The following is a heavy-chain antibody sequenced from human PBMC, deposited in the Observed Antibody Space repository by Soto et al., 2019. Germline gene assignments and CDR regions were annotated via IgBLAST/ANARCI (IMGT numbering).Heavy chain of an antibody. CDR3: ASVAAHYYYYGMDV. CDR1: GFTFSSYE. Sequence: LRLSCAASGFTFSSYEMNWVRQAPGKGLEWVSYISSSGSTIYYADSVKGRFTISRDNAKNSLYLQMNSLRAEDTAVYYCASVAAHYYYYGMDVWGQGTTVTVSS. CDR2: ISSSGSTI. V-gene: IGHV3-48*03. J-gene: IGHJ6*02. D-gene: IGHD6-6*01.